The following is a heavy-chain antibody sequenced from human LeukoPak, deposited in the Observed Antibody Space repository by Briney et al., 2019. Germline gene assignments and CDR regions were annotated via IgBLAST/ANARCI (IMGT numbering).Heavy chain of an antibody. V-gene: IGHV1-2*02. D-gene: IGHD3-16*02. CDR3: ARDVEMYDYVWGSYRYFDY. J-gene: IGHJ4*02. CDR2: INPNNGGT. Sequence: ASVKVSCKASGYTFTGYYMHWVRQAPGQGLEWMGWINPNNGGTNYAQKFQGRVTMTRDTSISTAYMELSRLRSDDTAVYYCARDVEMYDYVWGSYRYFDYWGQGTLVTVSS. CDR1: GYTFTGYY.